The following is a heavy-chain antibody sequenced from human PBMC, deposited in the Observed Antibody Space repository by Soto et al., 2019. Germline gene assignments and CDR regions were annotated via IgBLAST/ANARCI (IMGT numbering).Heavy chain of an antibody. CDR2: VYYTGST. J-gene: IGHJ4*02. D-gene: IGHD2-15*01. CDR1: GGSISGYY. Sequence: AETLSLTCTISGGSISGYYWSWIRRPPGKGLEWIGYVYYTGSTKYNPSLESRVAMSADTSKNQFSLKVTSVTAADTAVIFCENFRHTDAEGYTLVSWGQATQVTVS. V-gene: IGHV4-59*01. CDR3: ENFRHTDAEGYTLVS.